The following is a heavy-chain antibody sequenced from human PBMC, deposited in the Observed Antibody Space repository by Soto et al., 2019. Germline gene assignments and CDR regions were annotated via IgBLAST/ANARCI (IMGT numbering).Heavy chain of an antibody. J-gene: IGHJ5*02. CDR3: ARQQYCSSTSCYTTLDLNWFDP. V-gene: IGHV4-59*01. D-gene: IGHD2-2*02. CDR1: GGSISSYY. Sequence: ETLSLTCTVSGGSISSYYWSWIRQPPGKGLEWIGYIYYSGSTNYNPSLKSRVTISVDTSKNQFSLKLSSVTAADTAVYYCARQQYCSSTSCYTTLDLNWFDPWGQGTLVTVSS. CDR2: IYYSGST.